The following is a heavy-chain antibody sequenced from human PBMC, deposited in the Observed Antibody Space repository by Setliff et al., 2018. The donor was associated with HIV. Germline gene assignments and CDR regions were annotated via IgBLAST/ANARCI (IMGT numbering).Heavy chain of an antibody. CDR3: AKAIVADGRGWYSGVDH. Sequence: GESLKISCEGSGFSFSNYVMTWVRQAPGMGLDWVAAMGGRGANIYYADSVRGRFTISRDNSKNTVYLQMNSLRVEDTGIYYCAKAIVADGRGWYSGVDHWGQGTPVTVSS. CDR2: MGGRGANI. J-gene: IGHJ4*02. D-gene: IGHD6-19*01. CDR1: GFSFSNYV. V-gene: IGHV3-23*01.